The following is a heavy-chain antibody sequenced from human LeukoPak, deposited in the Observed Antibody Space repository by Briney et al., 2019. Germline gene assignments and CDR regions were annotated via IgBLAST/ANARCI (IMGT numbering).Heavy chain of an antibody. CDR1: GFTFSSYA. CDR3: AKSRHVLLWFGESTRWDY. D-gene: IGHD3-10*01. J-gene: IGHJ4*02. CDR2: ISYDGSKK. V-gene: IGHV3-30*18. Sequence: GRSLRLSCAASGFTFSSYAMHWVRQAPGKGLEWVAVISYDGSKKYYADSVKGRFTISRDNSKNTLYLQMNSLRAEDTAVYYCAKSRHVLLWFGESTRWDYWGQGTLVTVSS.